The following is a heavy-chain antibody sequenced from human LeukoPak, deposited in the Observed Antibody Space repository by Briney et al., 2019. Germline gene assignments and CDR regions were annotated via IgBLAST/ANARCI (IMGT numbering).Heavy chain of an antibody. Sequence: SETLSLTCTVSGGSISSSTYYWGWIRQPPGKGLEWIGNIYSSGSTYYNPSLKSRVTMSVDTSKNQFSLKLSSVTAADTAVYYCARAGDWNFDYWGQGTLVTVSS. CDR2: IYSSGST. D-gene: IGHD1-1*01. V-gene: IGHV4-39*07. CDR1: GGSISSSTYY. J-gene: IGHJ4*02. CDR3: ARAGDWNFDY.